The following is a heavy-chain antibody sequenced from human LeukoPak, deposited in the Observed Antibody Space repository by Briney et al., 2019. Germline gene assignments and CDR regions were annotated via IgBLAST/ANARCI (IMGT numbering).Heavy chain of an antibody. CDR3: ARGYFDWFYAFDI. CDR1: GFTFSDYY. J-gene: IGHJ3*02. D-gene: IGHD3-9*01. Sequence: GGSLRLSCAASGFTFSDYYMSWIRQAPGKGLEWASYISTSGNAIYYADSVKGRFTISRDNAQNSLYLQMNSLRAEDTAVYYCARGYFDWFYAFDIWGQGTMVTVSS. CDR2: ISTSGNAI. V-gene: IGHV3-11*01.